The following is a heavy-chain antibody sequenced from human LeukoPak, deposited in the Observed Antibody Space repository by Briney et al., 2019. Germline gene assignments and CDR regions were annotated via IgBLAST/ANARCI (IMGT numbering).Heavy chain of an antibody. V-gene: IGHV4-59*01. Sequence: SETLSLTCTVSGGSISSYYWSWIRQPPGKGLEWIGHIYYSGSTNYNPSLKSRVTISVDTSKNQFSLKLSSVTAADTAVYYCARGYCSGGSCYSRVFDYWGQGTLVTVSS. CDR1: GGSISSYY. CDR2: IYYSGST. CDR3: ARGYCSGGSCYSRVFDY. J-gene: IGHJ4*02. D-gene: IGHD2-15*01.